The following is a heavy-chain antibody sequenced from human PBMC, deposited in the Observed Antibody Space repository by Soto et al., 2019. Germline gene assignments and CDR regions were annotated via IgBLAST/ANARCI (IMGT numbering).Heavy chain of an antibody. CDR1: GFTFNNAW. Sequence: PGGSLRLSCAASGFTFNNAWMNWVRQAPGKGLEWVSGISGSGTGTYYADSVKGRFTISRDNSKSTVYLHMNSLRADDTAIYYCAKEGGGGAAMVTSYFDYWGQGTLVTVSS. CDR2: ISGSGTGT. V-gene: IGHV3-23*01. J-gene: IGHJ4*02. D-gene: IGHD5-18*01. CDR3: AKEGGGGAAMVTSYFDY.